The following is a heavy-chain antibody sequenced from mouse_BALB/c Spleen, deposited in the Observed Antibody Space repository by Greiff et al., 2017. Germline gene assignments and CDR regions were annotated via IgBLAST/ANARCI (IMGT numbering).Heavy chain of an antibody. CDR1: GYTFTSYW. D-gene: IGHD2-3*01. V-gene: IGHV1S81*02. CDR2: INPSNGRT. J-gene: IGHJ1*01. CDR3: ARGDGYPHWYFDV. Sequence: QVQLQQPGAELVKPGASVKLSCKASGYTFTSYWMHWVKQRPGQGLEWIGEINPSNGRTNYNEKFKSKATLTVDKSSSTAYMQLSSLTSEDSAVYYCARGDGYPHWYFDVWGAGTTVTVSS.